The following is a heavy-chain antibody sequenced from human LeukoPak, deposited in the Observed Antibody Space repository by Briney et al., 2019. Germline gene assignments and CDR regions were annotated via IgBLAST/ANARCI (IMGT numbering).Heavy chain of an antibody. CDR3: ARGLGIAAAGTVRLDY. V-gene: IGHV1-8*01. J-gene: IGHJ4*02. CDR1: GYTFTSYD. CDR2: MNPNSGNT. Sequence: ASVKVSCKASGYTFTSYDINWVRQATGQGLEWMGWMNPNSGNTGYAQKFQGRVTMTRNTSISTACMDLGSLRSEDAAVYYCARGLGIAAAGTVRLDYWGQGNLVTVSS. D-gene: IGHD6-13*01.